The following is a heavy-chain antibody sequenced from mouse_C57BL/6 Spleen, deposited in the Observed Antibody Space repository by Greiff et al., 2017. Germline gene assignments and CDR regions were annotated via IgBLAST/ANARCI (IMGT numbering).Heavy chain of an antibody. Sequence: VQLQQSGAELAKPGASVKLSCKASGYTFTTYWMHWVKQRPGQSLEWIGYINPSSGYTKYNQKFKDKATLTADKSSSTAYLQLSSLTYEYAAVYYSASSRDPYAMDYWGQGTSVTVSS. CDR2: INPSSGYT. CDR1: GYTFTTYW. V-gene: IGHV1-7*01. CDR3: ASSRDPYAMDY. D-gene: IGHD3-3*01. J-gene: IGHJ4*01.